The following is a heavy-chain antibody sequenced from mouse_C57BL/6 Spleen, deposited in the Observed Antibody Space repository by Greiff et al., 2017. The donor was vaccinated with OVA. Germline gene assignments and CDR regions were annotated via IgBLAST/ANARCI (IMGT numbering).Heavy chain of an antibody. CDR1: GYSFTDYY. Sequence: VQLQQSGAELVRPGASVKLSCKASGYSFTDYYINWVKQRPGQGLEWIARIYPGSGNTYYNEKFKGKATLTAEKSSSTAYMQLSSLTSEDSAVYFCARGGYYLYWGKGTTLTVSS. D-gene: IGHD2-3*01. V-gene: IGHV1-76*01. CDR2: IYPGSGNT. CDR3: ARGGYYLY. J-gene: IGHJ2*01.